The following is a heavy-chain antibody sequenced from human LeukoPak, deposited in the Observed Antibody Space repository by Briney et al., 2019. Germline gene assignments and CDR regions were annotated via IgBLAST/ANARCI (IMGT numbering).Heavy chain of an antibody. CDR3: ARHAGYYYYYMDV. CDR2: IFHRGDT. D-gene: IGHD3-10*01. V-gene: IGHV4-4*02. Sequence: SGTLSLTCTVSGGSVNSSNFWSWVRQSPGKGLEWIGQIFHRGDTDYNPSLKSRVTMSVDKSKNQFSLKLSSVTAADTAVYYCARHAGYYYYYMDVWGKGTTVTVSS. CDR1: GGSVNSSNF. J-gene: IGHJ6*03.